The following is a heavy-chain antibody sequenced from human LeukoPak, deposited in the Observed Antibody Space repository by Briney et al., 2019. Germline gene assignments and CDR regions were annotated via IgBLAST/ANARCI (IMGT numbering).Heavy chain of an antibody. CDR1: GFSFRSYA. CDR2: ISGGGGNI. CDR3: ANIRAGDYYYFSGMDI. V-gene: IGHV3-23*01. J-gene: IGHJ6*02. D-gene: IGHD7-27*01. Sequence: GGSLRLSCAASGFSFRSYAMVWVRQAPGKGLEWVSAISGGGGNIWYADSVKGRFTISRDNSTNTLYLQMNSLTADDTAVYFCANIRAGDYYYFSGMDIWGQGTAVTVSS.